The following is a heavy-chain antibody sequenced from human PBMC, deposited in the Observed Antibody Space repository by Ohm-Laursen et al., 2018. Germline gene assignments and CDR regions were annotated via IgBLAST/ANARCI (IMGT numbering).Heavy chain of an antibody. Sequence: SLRLSCTASGFTFSNYAMNWVRQAPGKGLEWISLISGSSDGSTYYADSVKGRFTISRDNSRNTLYLQMNSLRAEDTAVYYCANERITVVRGVRTHVLGGSFDYWGQGTLVTVSS. J-gene: IGHJ4*02. CDR2: ISGSSDGST. CDR3: ANERITVVRGVRTHVLGGSFDY. V-gene: IGHV3-23*01. D-gene: IGHD3-10*01. CDR1: GFTFSNYA.